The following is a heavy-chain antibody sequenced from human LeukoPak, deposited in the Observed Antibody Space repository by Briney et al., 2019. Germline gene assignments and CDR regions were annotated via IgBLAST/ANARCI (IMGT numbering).Heavy chain of an antibody. CDR3: ARDTLGEGEDANYAVYYFDY. CDR1: GFTFNTYG. D-gene: IGHD4/OR15-4a*01. CDR2: ISGSGGAT. Sequence: GGSLRLSCAASGFTFNTYGMSWVRQAPGKGLEWVSGISGSGGATYYADSVKGRFTISRDDPRNTLYLQMNSLRADDTAVYYCARDTLGEGEDANYAVYYFDYWGQGTVVTVSS. J-gene: IGHJ4*02. V-gene: IGHV3-23*01.